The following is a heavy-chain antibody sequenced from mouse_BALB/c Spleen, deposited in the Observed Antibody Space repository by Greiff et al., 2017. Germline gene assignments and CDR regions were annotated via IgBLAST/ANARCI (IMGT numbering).Heavy chain of an antibody. CDR3: ARSYYRYDWYFDV. CDR1: GFTFSSFG. J-gene: IGHJ1*01. CDR2: ISSGSSTI. D-gene: IGHD2-14*01. V-gene: IGHV5-17*02. Sequence: EVQRVESGGGLVQPGGSRKLSCAASGFTFSSFGMHWVRQAPEKGLEWVAYISSGSSTIYYADTVKGRFTISRDNPKNTLFLQMTSLRSEDTAMYYCARSYYRYDWYFDVWGAGTTVTVSS.